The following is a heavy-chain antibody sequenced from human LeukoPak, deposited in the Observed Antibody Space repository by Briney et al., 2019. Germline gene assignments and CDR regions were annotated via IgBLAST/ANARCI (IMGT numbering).Heavy chain of an antibody. CDR3: ARDSGSYRGENWFDP. V-gene: IGHV3-74*01. CDR2: INSDGSST. CDR1: GFTFSSYW. J-gene: IGHJ5*02. Sequence: PGGSLRLSCAASGFTFSSYWMHWVRQAPGKGLVWVSRINSDGSSTSYADSVKVRFTISRDNAKNTLYLQMNSLRAEDTAVYYCARDSGSYRGENWFDPWGQGTLVTVSS. D-gene: IGHD1-26*01.